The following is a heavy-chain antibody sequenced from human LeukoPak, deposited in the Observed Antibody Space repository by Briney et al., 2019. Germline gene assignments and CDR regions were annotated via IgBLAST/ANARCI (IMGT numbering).Heavy chain of an antibody. D-gene: IGHD6-13*01. Sequence: GASVKVSCKASGYTFTGYYMHWVRQAPGQGLEWLALINPSDGSTRYEQKFQGRVTMTRDTSTSTVYMDLSSLRSEDTAVYYCAKDSSRWSFDCWGQGTLVTISS. CDR2: INPSDGST. CDR1: GYTFTGYY. V-gene: IGHV1-46*01. J-gene: IGHJ4*02. CDR3: AKDSSRWSFDC.